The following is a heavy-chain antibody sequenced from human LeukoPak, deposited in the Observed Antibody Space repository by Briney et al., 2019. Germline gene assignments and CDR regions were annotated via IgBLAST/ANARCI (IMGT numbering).Heavy chain of an antibody. CDR2: IYPGDSDT. V-gene: IGHV5-51*01. Sequence: GESLKISCKSSGYSFTTYWVAWVRQMPGKGLEWMGIIYPGDSDTRYNPSFQGQVTISADKSISTAYLQWSSLKASDTAMYYCARPFRGGSYGNFDYWGQGTLVTVSS. CDR1: GYSFTTYW. J-gene: IGHJ4*02. CDR3: ARPFRGGSYGNFDY. D-gene: IGHD1-26*01.